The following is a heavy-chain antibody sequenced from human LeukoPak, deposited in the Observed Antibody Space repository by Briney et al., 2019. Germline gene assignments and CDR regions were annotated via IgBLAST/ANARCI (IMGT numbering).Heavy chain of an antibody. V-gene: IGHV3-53*01. CDR1: GFTFNAFG. CDR2: IYSGGST. J-gene: IGHJ3*02. D-gene: IGHD1-26*01. CDR3: ARGGSYPNDPFDI. Sequence: PGGSLRLSCAVSGFTFNAFGMNWVRQAPGKGLEWVSVIYSGGSTHYADSLEGRITISRDNSKNTLYLQMNSLRAEDTAVYYCARGGSYPNDPFDIWGQGTMVTVSS.